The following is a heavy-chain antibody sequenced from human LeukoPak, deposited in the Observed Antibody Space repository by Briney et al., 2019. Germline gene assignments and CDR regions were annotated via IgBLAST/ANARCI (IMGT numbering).Heavy chain of an antibody. CDR1: GRSISSYY. J-gene: IGHJ4*02. CDR2: IYYSGST. Sequence: PSETLSLTCTVSGRSISSYYWGWIRQPPGKGQEWIGSIYYSGSTYYNPSLKSRVTISVDTSKNQFSLKLSSVTAADTAVYYCARPQGYQRLDFEYWGQGTLVTVSA. V-gene: IGHV4-39*01. D-gene: IGHD2-2*01. CDR3: ARPQGYQRLDFEY.